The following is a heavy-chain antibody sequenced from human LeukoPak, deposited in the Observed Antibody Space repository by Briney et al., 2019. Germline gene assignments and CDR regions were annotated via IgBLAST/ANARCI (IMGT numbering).Heavy chain of an antibody. CDR2: INPNSGGT. V-gene: IGHV1-2*02. D-gene: IGHD1-7*01. Sequence: ASVKVSCKASGYTFTGYYMHWVRQAPGQGLEWMGWINPNSGGTNYAQKFQGRVTMTRDTSISTAYMELSRLRSDDTAVYYCARAKRITGTTGNWFDPWGQGTLVTVSS. CDR1: GYTFTGYY. CDR3: ARAKRITGTTGNWFDP. J-gene: IGHJ5*02.